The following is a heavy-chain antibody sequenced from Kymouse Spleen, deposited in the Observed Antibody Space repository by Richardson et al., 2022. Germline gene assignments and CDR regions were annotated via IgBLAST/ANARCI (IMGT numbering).Heavy chain of an antibody. Sequence: EVQLVESGGGLVQPGRSLRLSCAASGFTFDDYAMHWVRQAPGKGLEWVSGISWNSGSIGYADSVKGRFTISRDNAKNSLYLQMNSLRAEDTALYYCAKAAV*QQLNWFDPWGQGTLVTVSS. CDR2: ISWNSGSI. V-gene: IGHV3-9*01. D-gene: IGHD6-13*01. CDR3: AKAAV*QQLNWFDP. J-gene: IGHJ5*02. CDR1: GFTFDDYA.